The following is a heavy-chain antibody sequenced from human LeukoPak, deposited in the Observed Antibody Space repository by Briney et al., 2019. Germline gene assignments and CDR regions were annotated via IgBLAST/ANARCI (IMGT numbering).Heavy chain of an antibody. CDR1: GFTFSSYA. CDR3: ARVGYSGWNLEY. Sequence: GGSLRLSCAASGFTFSSYAMGWVRQAPGKGLEWVSAITASGGNTYYADSVKGRFTISRDNAKNSLYVQMNSLRDEDRAVYYCARVGYSGWNLEYWGQGTLVTVSS. J-gene: IGHJ4*02. CDR2: ITASGGNT. D-gene: IGHD5-12*01. V-gene: IGHV3-23*01.